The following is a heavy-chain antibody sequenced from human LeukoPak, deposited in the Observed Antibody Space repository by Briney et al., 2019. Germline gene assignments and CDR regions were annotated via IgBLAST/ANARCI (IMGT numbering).Heavy chain of an antibody. CDR1: GSTFSSYA. V-gene: IGHV3-23*01. Sequence: GGSLKLSFEASGSTFSSYAMSWSRKPQGKGLKWVSTFSGSGGNTHYADSVKGRFTISRDNSKNTLYLQMNSLRAEDTAIYYCARSGLNRFDYWGQGTLVTVSS. J-gene: IGHJ4*02. CDR3: ARSGLNRFDY. D-gene: IGHD2-15*01. CDR2: FSGSGGNT.